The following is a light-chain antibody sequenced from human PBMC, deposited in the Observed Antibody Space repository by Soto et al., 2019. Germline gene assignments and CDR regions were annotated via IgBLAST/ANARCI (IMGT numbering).Light chain of an antibody. V-gene: IGKV1-5*01. Sequence: DIQMTQSPSSLSASVEDRVIITCRASQSISNHLNWYQQKPGKAPKLLIYDASSLESGVPSRFSGSGSGTEFTLTISSLQPDDSATYYCQQYSYYRTFGQGTKVDI. J-gene: IGKJ1*01. CDR2: DAS. CDR1: QSISNH. CDR3: QQYSYYRT.